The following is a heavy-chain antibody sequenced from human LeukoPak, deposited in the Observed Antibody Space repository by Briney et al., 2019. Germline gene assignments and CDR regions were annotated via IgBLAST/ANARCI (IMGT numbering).Heavy chain of an antibody. CDR1: GFSFSSYA. J-gene: IGHJ4*02. CDR2: ISGSGGST. CDR3: AKDARIVGATGGIDY. Sequence: GGSLRLSCAASGFSFSSYAMSWVRQAPGKGLEWVSAISGSGGSTYYADSVKGRFTISRDNSKNTLYLQMNSLRAEDTAVYYCAKDARIVGATGGIDYWGQGTLVTVSS. D-gene: IGHD1-26*01. V-gene: IGHV3-23*01.